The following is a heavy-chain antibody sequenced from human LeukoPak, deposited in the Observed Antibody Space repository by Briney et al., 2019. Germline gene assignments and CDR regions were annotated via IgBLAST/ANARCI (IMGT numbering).Heavy chain of an antibody. Sequence: SQTLSLTCAISGDSFSSNSVTWNWIRQSPSRGLEWLGRTYYRSTWYNDYAVSVRGRITVNPDTSKNQFSLHLNSVTPEDTAVYYCARAAHFYSNGFDIWGQGTMVAVSS. V-gene: IGHV6-1*01. CDR3: ARAAHFYSNGFDI. CDR2: TYYRSTWYN. D-gene: IGHD6-13*01. CDR1: GDSFSSNSVT. J-gene: IGHJ3*02.